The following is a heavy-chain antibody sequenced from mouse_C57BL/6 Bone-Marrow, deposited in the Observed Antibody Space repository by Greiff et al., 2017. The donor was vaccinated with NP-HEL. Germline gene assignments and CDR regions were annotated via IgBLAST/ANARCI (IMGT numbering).Heavy chain of an antibody. D-gene: IGHD2-4*01. V-gene: IGHV1-76*01. CDR3: ARLSYYDYVRWYFDV. CDR1: GYTFTDYY. Sequence: QVQLQQSGAELVRPGASVKLSCKASGYTFTDYYINWVKQRPGQGLEWIARIYPGSGNTYYNEKFKGKATLTAEKSSSTAYMQLSSLTSEDSAVYFCARLSYYDYVRWYFDVWGTGTTVTVSS. CDR2: IYPGSGNT. J-gene: IGHJ1*03.